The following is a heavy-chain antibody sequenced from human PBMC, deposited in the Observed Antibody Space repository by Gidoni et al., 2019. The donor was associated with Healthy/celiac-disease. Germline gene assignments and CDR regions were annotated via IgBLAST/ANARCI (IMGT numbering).Heavy chain of an antibody. V-gene: IGHV4-31*03. CDR1: GGSISSGGYY. D-gene: IGHD2-15*01. CDR3: ARVLAATPTAFDY. J-gene: IGHJ4*02. Sequence: QVQLQESGQGLVQPSQTLSLTCTVSGGSISSGGYYWSWNRQHPGKGLEWIGYIYYSGSTYYNPSLKSRVTISVDTSKNQFSLKLSSVTAADTAVYYCARVLAATPTAFDYWGQGTLVTVSS. CDR2: IYYSGST.